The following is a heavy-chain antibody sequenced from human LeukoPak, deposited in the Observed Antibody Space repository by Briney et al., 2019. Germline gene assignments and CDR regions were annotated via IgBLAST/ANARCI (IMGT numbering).Heavy chain of an antibody. J-gene: IGHJ5*02. CDR1: GFTFSSYA. CDR3: AKEPTYYYDSSGFGWFDP. D-gene: IGHD3-22*01. V-gene: IGHV3-23*01. CDR2: LSGSGGST. Sequence: GGSLRLSCAASGFTFSSYAMSWVRQAPGKGLEWVSALSGSGGSTYYADSVKGRFTISRDNSKSTLYLQMNSLRAEDTAVYYCAKEPTYYYDSSGFGWFDPWGQGTLVTVSS.